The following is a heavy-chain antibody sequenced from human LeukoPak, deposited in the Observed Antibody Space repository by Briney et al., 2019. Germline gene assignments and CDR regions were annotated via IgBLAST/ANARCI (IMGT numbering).Heavy chain of an antibody. CDR3: ARDSNWGLFDL. J-gene: IGHJ4*02. D-gene: IGHD7-27*01. Sequence: ASVKVSCKASGYSFTSHGISWVRQAPGEGLEWMGWISGSSGNTKYVQKFQGRVTMTTDTSTSTAYMELRSLRSDDTAVYYCARDSNWGLFDLWGQGALVTVSS. V-gene: IGHV1-18*01. CDR2: ISGSSGNT. CDR1: GYSFTSHG.